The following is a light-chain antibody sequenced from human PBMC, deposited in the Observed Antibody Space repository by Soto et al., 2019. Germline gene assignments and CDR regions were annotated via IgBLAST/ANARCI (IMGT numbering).Light chain of an antibody. V-gene: IGLV2-14*01. J-gene: IGLJ3*02. CDR1: SGDIGSYNR. CDR2: EVT. CDR3: SSYAGSNNLE. Sequence: QSVLTQPASVSGSPGQSITISCTGTSGDIGSYNRVSWYQQHPGKAPKLIIYEVTDRPSGVSNRFSGSKSGNTASLTISGLQAEDEAEYYCSSYAGSNNLEFGGGTKLPVL.